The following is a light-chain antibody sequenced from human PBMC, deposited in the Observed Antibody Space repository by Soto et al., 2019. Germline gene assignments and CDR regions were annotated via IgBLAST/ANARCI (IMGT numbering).Light chain of an antibody. CDR1: SSNLGSNT. V-gene: IGLV1-44*01. J-gene: IGLJ3*02. Sequence: QSVLTQQPSAYGTPGQRVTISFAGSSSNLGSNTVNWYQQLPGTAPKLLIYSNNQRPSGVPDRCSGSKSGTSASLAISGLQSEDEAYYYCAAWDDRLNKVFGGGTKLTVL. CDR2: SNN. CDR3: AAWDDRLNKV.